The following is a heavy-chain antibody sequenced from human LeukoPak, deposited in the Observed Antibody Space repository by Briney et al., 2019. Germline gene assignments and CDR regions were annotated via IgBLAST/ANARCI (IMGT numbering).Heavy chain of an antibody. CDR3: ARVGDHFHWYLDL. CDR2: LYSGSDT. CDR1: GFTVSTNY. J-gene: IGHJ2*01. Sequence: GGSLRLSCAASGFTVSTNYMNWVRQAPGKGLEWVSLLYSGSDTYYAASVKGRFTISRDSSKNILSLQMNNLTAEDTAVYYCARVGDHFHWYLDLWGRGTLVTVSS. V-gene: IGHV3-53*01. D-gene: IGHD3-10*01.